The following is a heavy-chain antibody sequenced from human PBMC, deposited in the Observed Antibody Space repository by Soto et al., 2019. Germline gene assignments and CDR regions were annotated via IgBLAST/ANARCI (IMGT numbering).Heavy chain of an antibody. J-gene: IGHJ4*02. CDR2: ISWNSGSI. V-gene: IGHV3-9*01. CDR1: GFTFDDYA. CDR3: AKDQGSSGCTYYFDY. D-gene: IGHD6-19*01. Sequence: EVQLVESRGGLVQPGRSLRLSCAASGFTFDDYAMHWVRQAPGKGLEWVSGISWNSGSIGYADSVKGRFTISRHNAKNSLYLQMNSLRAEDTALYYCAKDQGSSGCTYYFDYWGQGTLVTVSS.